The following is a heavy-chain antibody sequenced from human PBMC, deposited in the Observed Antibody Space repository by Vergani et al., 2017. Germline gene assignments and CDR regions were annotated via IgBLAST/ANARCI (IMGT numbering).Heavy chain of an antibody. CDR1: GGSISSGDHC. J-gene: IGHJ4*02. V-gene: IGHV4-31*11. CDR3: ARSRPYCTSGSCPAI. D-gene: IGHD2-15*01. Sequence: QVQLQESGPGVVKPSQTLSLTCAVSGGSISSGDHCWTWIRQRPGKGLEWIGYIFYSGTTYDNPSLRSRLTISVDTSQNQFSLKLNSVTVAETAVYYCARSRPYCTSGSCPAIWGQGTLVTVSS. CDR2: IFYSGTT.